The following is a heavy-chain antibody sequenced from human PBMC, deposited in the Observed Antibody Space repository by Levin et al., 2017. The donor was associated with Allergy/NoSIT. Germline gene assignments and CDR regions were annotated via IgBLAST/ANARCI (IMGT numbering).Heavy chain of an antibody. Sequence: GGSLRLSCAASGFTFSSYSMNWVRQAPGKGLEWVSSISSSSSYIYYADSVKGRFTISRDNAKNSLYLQMNSLRAEDTAVYYCARDKYDYGDYVSPYGMDVWGQGTTVTVSS. D-gene: IGHD4-17*01. J-gene: IGHJ6*02. CDR3: ARDKYDYGDYVSPYGMDV. CDR1: GFTFSSYS. V-gene: IGHV3-21*01. CDR2: ISSSSSYI.